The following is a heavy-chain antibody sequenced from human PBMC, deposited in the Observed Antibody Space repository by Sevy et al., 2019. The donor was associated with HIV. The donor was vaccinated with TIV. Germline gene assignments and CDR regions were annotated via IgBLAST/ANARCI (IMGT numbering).Heavy chain of an antibody. D-gene: IGHD3-16*02. Sequence: ASVKVSCMASGGTFSSYAISWVRQAPGQGLEWMGGIIPIFGTANYAQKFQGRVTITADESTSTAYMELSSLRSEDTAVYYCARVRARFREPPWGSYQDWGQGTLVTVSS. J-gene: IGHJ4*02. CDR3: ARVRARFREPPWGSYQD. CDR2: IIPIFGTA. CDR1: GGTFSSYA. V-gene: IGHV1-69*13.